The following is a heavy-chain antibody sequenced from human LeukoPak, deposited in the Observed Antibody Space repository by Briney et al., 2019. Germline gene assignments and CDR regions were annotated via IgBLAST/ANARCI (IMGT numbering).Heavy chain of an antibody. CDR3: ARDMLLHSYGVPDY. D-gene: IGHD5-18*01. V-gene: IGHV3-30*01. CDR1: GFTFSSYA. Sequence: GGSLRLSCVASGFTFSSYAMHWVRQAPGKGLEWVAVISYDGSNKYYADSVKGRFTISRDNSKNTLYLQMNSLRAEDTAVYYCARDMLLHSYGVPDYWGQGTLVTVSS. J-gene: IGHJ4*02. CDR2: ISYDGSNK.